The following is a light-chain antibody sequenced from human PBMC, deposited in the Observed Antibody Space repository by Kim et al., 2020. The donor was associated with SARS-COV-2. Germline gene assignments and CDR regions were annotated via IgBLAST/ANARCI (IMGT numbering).Light chain of an antibody. Sequence: SSELTQDPAVSVALGQTVRITCQGDSLRSYYATWYQQKPGQAPILVIYGKNNRPSGIPDRFSGSSSGNTASLTITGTQADDEADYYCNYRDSNDNVGFGG. V-gene: IGLV3-19*01. CDR1: SLRSYY. CDR3: NYRDSNDNVG. J-gene: IGLJ2*01. CDR2: GKN.